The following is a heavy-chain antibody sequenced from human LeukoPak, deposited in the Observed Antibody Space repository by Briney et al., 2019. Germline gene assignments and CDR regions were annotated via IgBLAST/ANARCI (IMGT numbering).Heavy chain of an antibody. V-gene: IGHV3-23*01. J-gene: IGHJ4*02. D-gene: IGHD1-26*01. CDR1: GFTFSSYA. CDR3: AKDMVGATSADFDY. Sequence: GGSLRLSCAASGFTFSSYAMSWIRQAPGKGLEWVSAISGSGGSTYYADSVKGRFTLSGDNSKNTLYLQMNSLRAEDTAVYYCAKDMVGATSADFDYWGQGTLVTVSS. CDR2: ISGSGGST.